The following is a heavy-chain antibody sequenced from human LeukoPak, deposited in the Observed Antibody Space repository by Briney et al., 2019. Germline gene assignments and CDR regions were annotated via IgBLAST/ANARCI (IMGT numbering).Heavy chain of an antibody. Sequence: SETLSLTCTVSGGSISSYYWSWIRQPPGKGLEWIGYIYYSGSTNYNPSLKSRVTISVDTSKNQFSLKLSSVTAADTAVYYCARVSCSSTSCQDNYYYYGMDVWGQGTTVTVSS. CDR2: IYYSGST. D-gene: IGHD2-2*01. CDR1: GGSISSYY. CDR3: ARVSCSSTSCQDNYYYYGMDV. V-gene: IGHV4-59*01. J-gene: IGHJ6*02.